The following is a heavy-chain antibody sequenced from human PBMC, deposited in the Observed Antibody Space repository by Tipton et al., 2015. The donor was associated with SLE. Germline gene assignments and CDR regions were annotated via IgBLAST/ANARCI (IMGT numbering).Heavy chain of an antibody. CDR2: VSAYNGKT. D-gene: IGHD5-18*01. Sequence: QLVQSGVEMKKPGASVKVSCKTSGYTFSHYGISWVRQAPGQGLEWMAWVSAYNGKTHFAQKFQGRVTMTTDTSTSTAYMELRSLRSDDTAVYYCAGEATAMGPLDYWGQGTLVTVSS. V-gene: IGHV1-18*01. CDR3: AGEATAMGPLDY. CDR1: GYTFSHYG. J-gene: IGHJ4*02.